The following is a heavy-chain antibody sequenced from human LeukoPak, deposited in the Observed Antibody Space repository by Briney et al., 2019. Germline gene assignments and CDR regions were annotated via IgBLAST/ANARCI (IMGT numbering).Heavy chain of an antibody. CDR2: MNPNSGNT. V-gene: IGHV1-8*01. J-gene: IGHJ6*03. CDR1: GYTFTSYD. Sequence: ASVKVSCKASGYTFTSYDINWVRQATGQGLEWMGWMNPNSGNTGYAQKFKGRVTMTRNTSISTAYMELSSLRSEDTAVYYCARTLRIAVAGTVYYYYYMDVWGKGTTVTVS. CDR3: ARTLRIAVAGTVYYYYYMDV. D-gene: IGHD6-19*01.